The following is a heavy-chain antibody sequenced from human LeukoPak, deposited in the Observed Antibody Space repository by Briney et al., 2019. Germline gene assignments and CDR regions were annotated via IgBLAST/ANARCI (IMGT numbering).Heavy chain of an antibody. CDR1: GGSISTYD. Sequence: SETLTLTCTVSGGSISTYDWSWIRQTPGKGLEWIGYVYDSETTKYNPSLKGRLTIISSTSKNHFSFNQRYSNPADTAILYFSRHGGCLCYFDYWGQGTLVSVSS. CDR3: SRHGGCLCYFDY. D-gene: IGHD4-23*01. V-gene: IGHV4-59*08. J-gene: IGHJ4*02. CDR2: VYDSETT.